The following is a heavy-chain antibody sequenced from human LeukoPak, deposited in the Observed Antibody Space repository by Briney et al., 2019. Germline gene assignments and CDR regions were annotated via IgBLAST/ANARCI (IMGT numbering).Heavy chain of an antibody. V-gene: IGHV6-1*01. CDR3: ARENPRGVGRAMGDFDY. Sequence: SQTLSLTCAISGDSVSGNSVVWNWIRQSPSRGLEWLGRTYYRSKWYSSYAPSVRSRITINPDASRNHLSLQLNSVTPEDTAVYYCARENPRGVGRAMGDFDYWGQGTLVTVSS. CDR1: GDSVSGNSVV. J-gene: IGHJ4*02. CDR2: TYYRSKWYS. D-gene: IGHD3-10*01.